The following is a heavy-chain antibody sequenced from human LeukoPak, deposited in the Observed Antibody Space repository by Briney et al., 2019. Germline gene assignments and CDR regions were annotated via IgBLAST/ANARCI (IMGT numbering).Heavy chain of an antibody. CDR1: GYTFTSYA. V-gene: IGHV7-4-1*02. D-gene: IGHD6-13*01. CDR3: ARDGVSGSSFNLHDAFDI. Sequence: GASVKVSCKASGYTFTSYAINWVRQAPGQGLEWMGWINTDTGNPTYAQGFTGRFVFSLDTSVSTAYLQISSLKAEDTAVYYCARDGVSGSSFNLHDAFDIWGQGTMVTVSS. J-gene: IGHJ3*02. CDR2: INTDTGNP.